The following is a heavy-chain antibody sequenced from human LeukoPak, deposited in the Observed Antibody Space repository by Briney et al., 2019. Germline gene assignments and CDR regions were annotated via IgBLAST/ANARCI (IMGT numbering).Heavy chain of an antibody. CDR1: GFTFDDYG. Sequence: GGSLRLSCAASGFTFDDYGMSWVRRAPGKGLEWVSGINWNGGSTEYGDSVKGRFTISRDNAKNSLYLQMNSLRAEDTALYYCARREGYDSSGYYYYWGQGTLVTVSS. CDR2: INWNGGST. CDR3: ARREGYDSSGYYYY. J-gene: IGHJ4*02. V-gene: IGHV3-20*04. D-gene: IGHD3-22*01.